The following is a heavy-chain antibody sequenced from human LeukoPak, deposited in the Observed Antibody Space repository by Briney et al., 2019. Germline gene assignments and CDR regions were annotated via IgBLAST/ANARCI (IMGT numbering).Heavy chain of an antibody. CDR2: ISAYNGNT. V-gene: IGHV1-18*01. Sequence: ASAKVSCKASGYTFTGYGISWVRQAPGQGLEWMGWISAYNGNTNYARKLQDRVTMTTDTSTSTAYMELRSLKSDDTAVYYCARDDLGYCNGGSCYSLFDYWGQGTLVTVSS. D-gene: IGHD2-15*01. J-gene: IGHJ4*02. CDR3: ARDDLGYCNGGSCYSLFDY. CDR1: GYTFTGYG.